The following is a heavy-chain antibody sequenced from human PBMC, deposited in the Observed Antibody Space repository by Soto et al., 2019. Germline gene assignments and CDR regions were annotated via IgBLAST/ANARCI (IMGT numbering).Heavy chain of an antibody. CDR1: GYTFTIYW. V-gene: IGHV5-51*01. J-gene: IGHJ4*02. Sequence: PGESLKISCQVSGYTFTIYWIGWVRQMPGKGLEWMGIIYPSDSDTRYSPSFRGQVTISADQSINTAYLQWDSLKASDTAIYYCARPANTVADHFDLWGQGTPVTVSS. D-gene: IGHD4-17*01. CDR3: ARPANTVADHFDL. CDR2: IYPSDSDT.